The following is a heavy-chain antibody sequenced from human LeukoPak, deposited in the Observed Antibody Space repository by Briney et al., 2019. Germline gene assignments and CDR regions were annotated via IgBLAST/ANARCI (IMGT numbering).Heavy chain of an antibody. Sequence: GGSLRLSCAASGFTFSDHYIDWVRQAPGKGLEWVSVIYSGGSTYYADSVKGRFTISRDNSKNTLYLQMNSLRAEDTAVYYCARGPKALWFGELFYWGQGTLVTVSS. CDR2: IYSGGST. CDR3: ARGPKALWFGELFY. CDR1: GFTFSDHY. D-gene: IGHD3-10*01. J-gene: IGHJ4*02. V-gene: IGHV3-66*02.